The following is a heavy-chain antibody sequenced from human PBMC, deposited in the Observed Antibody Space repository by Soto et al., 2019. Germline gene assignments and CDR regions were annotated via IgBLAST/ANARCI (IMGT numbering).Heavy chain of an antibody. CDR3: ARSRQQQLVRQNWFDP. D-gene: IGHD6-13*01. Sequence: SQPLSVTCGVYGGSICGCYWCCFRKPPGKGLEWIGEINHSGSTNYNPSLKSRVTISVDTSKNQFSLKLSSVTAADTAVYYCARSRQQQLVRQNWFDPWGQGTLVTVSS. CDR1: GGSICGCY. CDR2: INHSGST. J-gene: IGHJ5*02. V-gene: IGHV4-34*01.